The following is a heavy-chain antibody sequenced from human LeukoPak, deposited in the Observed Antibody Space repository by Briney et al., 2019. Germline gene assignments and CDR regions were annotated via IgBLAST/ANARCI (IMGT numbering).Heavy chain of an antibody. CDR2: IYHSGST. CDR3: ARHAREYCSSTSCYPYYYYYYYMDV. J-gene: IGHJ6*03. CDR1: GYSISSGYY. Sequence: PSETLSLTCTVSGYSISSGYYWGWIRQPPGKGLEWIGSIYHSGSTNYNPSLKSRVTISVDTSKNQFSLKLSSVTAADTAVYYCARHAREYCSSTSCYPYYYYYYYMDVWGKGTTVTISS. V-gene: IGHV4-38-2*02. D-gene: IGHD2-2*01.